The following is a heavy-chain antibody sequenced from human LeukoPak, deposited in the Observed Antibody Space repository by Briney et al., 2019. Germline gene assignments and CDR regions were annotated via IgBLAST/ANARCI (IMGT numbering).Heavy chain of an antibody. Sequence: GESQKISCKGSAYSFTSYWIGWVRQMPGKGLEWMGIIYPGDSETRYSPSFQGQVTISADKSISTAYLQWSSLKASDTAMYYCARHSITMVRGVIIRTQPFDYWGQGTLVTVSS. CDR3: ARHSITMVRGVIIRTQPFDY. V-gene: IGHV5-51*01. J-gene: IGHJ4*02. CDR1: AYSFTSYW. D-gene: IGHD3-10*01. CDR2: IYPGDSET.